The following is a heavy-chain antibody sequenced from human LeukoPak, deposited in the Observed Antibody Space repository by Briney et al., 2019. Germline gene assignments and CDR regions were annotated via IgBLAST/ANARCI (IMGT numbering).Heavy chain of an antibody. J-gene: IGHJ6*03. CDR2: IYYSGST. Sequence: SETLSLTCTVSGGSISSYYWSWIRQPPGKGLEWIGYIYYSGSTNYNPSLKSRVTISVDTSKNQFSLKLSSVTAADTAVYYCARLRGDPNYYYYYMDVWGKGTTVTISS. CDR1: GGSISSYY. D-gene: IGHD4-17*01. V-gene: IGHV4-59*12. CDR3: ARLRGDPNYYYYYMDV.